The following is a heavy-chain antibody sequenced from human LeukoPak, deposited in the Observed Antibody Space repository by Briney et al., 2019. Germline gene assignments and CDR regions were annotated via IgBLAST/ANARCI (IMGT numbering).Heavy chain of an antibody. D-gene: IGHD2-2*02. CDR3: AKGVGYCSSTSCYNYYGMDV. CDR2: IYHSGST. V-gene: IGHV4-30-2*01. CDR1: GGSISSGGYS. J-gene: IGHJ6*02. Sequence: SETLSLTCAVSGGSISSGGYSWSWIQQPPGQGLEWIGYIYHSGSTYYNPSLKSRVTISVDRSKNQFSLELSSVTAADTAVYYCAKGVGYCSSTSCYNYYGMDVWGQGTTVTVSS.